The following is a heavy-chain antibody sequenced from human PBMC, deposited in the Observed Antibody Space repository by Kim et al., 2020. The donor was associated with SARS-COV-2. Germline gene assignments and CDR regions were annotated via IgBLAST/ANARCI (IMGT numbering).Heavy chain of an antibody. CDR1: GGSFSGYY. CDR3: ARGILTGYYKPRGPFDY. D-gene: IGHD3-9*01. CDR2: INHSGST. J-gene: IGHJ4*01. Sequence: SETLSLTCAVYGGSFSGYYWSWIRQPPGKGLEWIGEINHSGSTNYNPSLKSRVTISVDTSKNQFSLKLSSVTAADTAVYYCARGILTGYYKPRGPFDYWG. V-gene: IGHV4-34*01.